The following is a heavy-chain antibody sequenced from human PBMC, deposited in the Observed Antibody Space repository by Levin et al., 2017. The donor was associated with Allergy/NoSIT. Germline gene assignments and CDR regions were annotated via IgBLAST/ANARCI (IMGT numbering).Heavy chain of an antibody. CDR2: INPSGGST. CDR1: GYTFMNYY. J-gene: IGHJ4*02. V-gene: IGHV1-46*01. D-gene: IGHD1-14*01. Sequence: GASVKVSCKASGYTFMNYYMHWVRQAPGQGPEWLGTINPSGGSTGYAQKFQGRVTMTRNTSTRTFYMQLTRLTSKDTAVYYCARDADILTTRFDSWGQGTLVTVSS. CDR3: ARDADILTTRFDS.